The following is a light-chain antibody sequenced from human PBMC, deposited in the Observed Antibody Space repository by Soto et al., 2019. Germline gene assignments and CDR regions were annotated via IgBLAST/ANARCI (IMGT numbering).Light chain of an antibody. J-gene: IGKJ1*01. CDR1: QSISSW. CDR3: QQYNTYSRT. CDR2: EGP. Sequence: DIQMTQSPSTLSASVGDRVTITCRASQSISSWLAWYEQKPGEAPKLLISEGPTLERWVPSRFIGSGSGTEFTLTISSLQPDDFATFYCQQYNTYSRTFGQRTKVEVK. V-gene: IGKV1-5*03.